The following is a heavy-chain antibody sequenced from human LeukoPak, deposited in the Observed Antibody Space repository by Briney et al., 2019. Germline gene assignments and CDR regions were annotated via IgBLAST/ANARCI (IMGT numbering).Heavy chain of an antibody. J-gene: IGHJ4*02. V-gene: IGHV1-3*03. Sequence: ASVKVSCKASGYTFTTYAMHWVRQAPGQRLEWMGWINAGNGNTKYSQEFQGRVTITRDTSASTAYMELSSLRSEDTAVYYCARDRYCSGGSCSGSLDYWGQGTLVTVSS. CDR3: ARDRYCSGGSCSGSLDY. D-gene: IGHD2-15*01. CDR2: INAGNGNT. CDR1: GYTFTTYA.